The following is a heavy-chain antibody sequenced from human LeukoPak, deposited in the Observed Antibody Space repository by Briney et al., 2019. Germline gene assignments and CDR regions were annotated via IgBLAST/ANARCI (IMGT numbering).Heavy chain of an antibody. D-gene: IGHD6-25*01. CDR2: ISSSSSYI. CDR3: ASPGYSSGGHDY. CDR1: GFTFSSYS. J-gene: IGHJ4*02. Sequence: GGSLRLSCAASGFTFSSYSMNWVRQAPGKGLEWVSSISSSSSYIYYADSVKGRFTISRDNAKNSLYLQMNSLRAEDTAVYYYASPGYSSGGHDYWGQGTLVTVSS. V-gene: IGHV3-21*01.